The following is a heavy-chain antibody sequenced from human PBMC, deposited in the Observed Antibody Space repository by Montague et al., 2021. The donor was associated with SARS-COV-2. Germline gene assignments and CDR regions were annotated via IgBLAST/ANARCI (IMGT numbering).Heavy chain of an antibody. V-gene: IGHV4-39*02. CDR1: GGSISSSSYY. CDR3: AREDAGDGSFDL. J-gene: IGHJ2*01. D-gene: IGHD1-1*01. CDR2: IYYSGTT. Sequence: SETLSLTCTVSGGSISSSSYYWGWIRQPPGKGPEWLGSIYYSGTTFYNPSLRSRVTMSVDTSKNQFSLRLSSVTAADTAVFYCAREDAGDGSFDLWGRGTLVTVSS.